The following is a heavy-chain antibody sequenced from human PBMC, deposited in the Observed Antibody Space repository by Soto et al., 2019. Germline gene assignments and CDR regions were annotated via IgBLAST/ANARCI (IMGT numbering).Heavy chain of an antibody. CDR1: GYTFTSYA. CDR3: ARYMVGATTGFDY. Sequence: QVQLVQSGAEVKKPGASVKVSCKASGYTFTSYAMHWVRQAPGQGPEWMGWVNAGSGNTKYSQKCQGRVTITRDTSASTAYMELSSRRSEDTAVYYCARYMVGATTGFDYWGQGTLVTVSS. CDR2: VNAGSGNT. V-gene: IGHV1-3*01. D-gene: IGHD1-26*01. J-gene: IGHJ4*02.